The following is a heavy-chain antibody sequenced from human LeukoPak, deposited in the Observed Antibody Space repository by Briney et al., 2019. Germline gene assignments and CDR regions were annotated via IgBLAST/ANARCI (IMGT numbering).Heavy chain of an antibody. CDR2: IYYSGST. V-gene: IGHV4-59*01. CDR1: GGSISSYY. Sequence: SETLSLTCTVSGGSISSYYWSWIRQPPGKGLEWIGYIYYSGSTNYNPSLKSRVTISVDTSKNQFSLKLSSVTAADTAVYYCARARPILYSSGYYFRRIDYFDYGGQGTLVTVSS. J-gene: IGHJ4*02. CDR3: ARARPILYSSGYYFRRIDYFDY. D-gene: IGHD3-22*01.